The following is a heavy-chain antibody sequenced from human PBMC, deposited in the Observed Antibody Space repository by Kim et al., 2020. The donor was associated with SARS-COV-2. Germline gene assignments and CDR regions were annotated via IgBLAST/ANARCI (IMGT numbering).Heavy chain of an antibody. CDR3: VKPPWGSTTYYFDY. CDR1: GFNFGNFA. V-gene: IGHV3-23*01. CDR2: ISGRGDTT. J-gene: IGHJ4*02. Sequence: GGSLRLSCAASGFNFGNFAMSWVRQAPGKGLEWVSGISGRGDTTYYADSVKGRFTISRDNSNNNLYLLMHSLKVEDTAVYYCVKPPWGSTTYYFDYWGQG. D-gene: IGHD2-2*01.